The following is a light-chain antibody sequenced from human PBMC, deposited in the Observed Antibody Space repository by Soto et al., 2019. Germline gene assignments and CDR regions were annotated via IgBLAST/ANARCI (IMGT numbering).Light chain of an antibody. Sequence: QTVVTQEPSFSVSPGGTVTLTCALSSGSVSTNNYPTWYQQIPGQAPRTLIYSTNTRSSGVPDRLSGSILGNKAALTITGAQAEDESDYYCALYLGDGIDVFGGGTKVTVL. CDR1: SGSVSTNNY. CDR3: ALYLGDGIDV. J-gene: IGLJ3*02. CDR2: STN. V-gene: IGLV8-61*01.